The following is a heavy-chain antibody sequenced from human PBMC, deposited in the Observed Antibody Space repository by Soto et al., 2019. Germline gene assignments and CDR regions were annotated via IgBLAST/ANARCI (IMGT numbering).Heavy chain of an antibody. V-gene: IGHV4-59*01. J-gene: IGHJ5*01. CDR3: ARGWSWFFMIVIHHS. Sequence: YCKRLCRLPPGKGMDWIGYIYYSGSTNYNPSLKSRVTISVDTSKNQFSLKLSSVTAADTAVYYCARGWSWFFMIVIHHS. D-gene: IGHD3-22*01. CDR1: YC. CDR2: IYYSGST.